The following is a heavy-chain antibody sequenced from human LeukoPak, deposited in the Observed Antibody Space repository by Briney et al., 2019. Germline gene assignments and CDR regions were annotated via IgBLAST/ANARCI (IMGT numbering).Heavy chain of an antibody. Sequence: SVKVSCKASGGTFSSYAISWVRQAPGRGLEWMGGIIPIFGTANYAQKFQGRVTITADESTSTAYMELSSLRSEDTAVYYCARDLPTQSYYYGMDVWGQGTTVTVSS. D-gene: IGHD4-11*01. CDR1: GGTFSSYA. V-gene: IGHV1-69*13. J-gene: IGHJ6*02. CDR2: IIPIFGTA. CDR3: ARDLPTQSYYYGMDV.